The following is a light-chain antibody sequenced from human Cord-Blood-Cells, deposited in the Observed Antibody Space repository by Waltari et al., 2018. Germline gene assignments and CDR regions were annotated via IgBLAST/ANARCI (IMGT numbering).Light chain of an antibody. CDR3: SSYTSSSTHVV. Sequence: QSALTQPPSVSGSPGQSVTIPCTGTSSDVGSYNRVSWYQQPPGTAPKLMIYEVSNRPSGVPDRFSGSKSGNTASLTISGLQAEDEADYYCSSYTSSSTHVVFGGGTKLTVL. CDR1: SSDVGSYNR. J-gene: IGLJ2*01. V-gene: IGLV2-18*02. CDR2: EVS.